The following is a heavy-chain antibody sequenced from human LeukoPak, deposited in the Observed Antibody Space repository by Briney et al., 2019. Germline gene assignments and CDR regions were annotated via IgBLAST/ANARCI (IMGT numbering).Heavy chain of an antibody. J-gene: IGHJ4*02. CDR3: AGNFRLVPAAIMDY. V-gene: IGHV4-34*01. Sequence: SETLSLTCAVYGGSFSGYYWSWIRQPPGKGLEWIGEINHSGSTNYNPSLKSRVTISVDTSKNQFSLKLSSVTAADTAVYYCAGNFRLVPAAIMDYWGQGTLVTVSS. CDR1: GGSFSGYY. CDR2: INHSGST. D-gene: IGHD2-2*02.